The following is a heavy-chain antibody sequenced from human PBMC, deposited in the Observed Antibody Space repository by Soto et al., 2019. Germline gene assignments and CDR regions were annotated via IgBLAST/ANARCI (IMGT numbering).Heavy chain of an antibody. J-gene: IGHJ4*01. Sequence: EVQLLESGGGLVQPGGSLRLSCAASGITFSSYAISWVRQAPGKGLEGVSAISGSGGSTYYADSVQGRFTISRDNYMNMVSMQLSGQGSKNSAEYYCAIAATKLLTVGENFDYWVQITLVTVSS. CDR2: ISGSGGST. D-gene: IGHD1-26*01. CDR3: AIAATKLLTVGENFDY. CDR1: GITFSSYA. V-gene: IGHV3-23*01.